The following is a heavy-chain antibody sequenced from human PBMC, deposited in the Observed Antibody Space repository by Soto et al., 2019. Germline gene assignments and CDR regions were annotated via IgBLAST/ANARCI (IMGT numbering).Heavy chain of an antibody. J-gene: IGHJ5*02. CDR1: GFTFSSYG. V-gene: IGHV3-30*18. CDR2: MSYDGSNK. CDR3: AKESDYGDPNWFDP. Sequence: QVQLVESGGGVVQPGRSLRLSCAASGFTFSSYGMHWVRQAPGKGLEWVAVMSYDGSNKYYADSVKGRFTISRDNSKNTLYLQMNSLRAEDTAVYYCAKESDYGDPNWFDPWGQGTLVTVSS. D-gene: IGHD4-17*01.